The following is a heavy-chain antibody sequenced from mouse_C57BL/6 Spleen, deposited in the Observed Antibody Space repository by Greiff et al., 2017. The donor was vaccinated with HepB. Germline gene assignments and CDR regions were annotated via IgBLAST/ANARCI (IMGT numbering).Heavy chain of an antibody. CDR2: IDPETGGT. J-gene: IGHJ3*01. CDR1: GYTFTDYE. D-gene: IGHD2-1*01. CDR3: TRDYGNPAWFAY. V-gene: IGHV1-15*01. Sequence: QVQLQQSGAELVRPGASVTLSCKASGYTFTDYEMHWVKQTPVHGLEWIGAIDPETGGTAYNQKFKGKAILTADKSSSTAYMELRSLTSEDSAVYYCTRDYGNPAWFAYWGQGTLVTVSA.